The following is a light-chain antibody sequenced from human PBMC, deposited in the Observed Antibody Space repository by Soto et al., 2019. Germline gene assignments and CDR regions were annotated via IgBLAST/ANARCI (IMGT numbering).Light chain of an antibody. CDR3: QSYDSSLSGAV. V-gene: IGLV1-40*01. J-gene: IGLJ7*01. CDR2: GNS. CDR1: SSNIGAGYD. Sequence: QSVLTQPPSVSVAPGQRFTISCPGSSSNIGAGYDVHWYQQLPGTAPKLLIYGNSNRPSGVPDRFSGSKSGTSASLAITGLQAEDEADYYCQSYDSSLSGAVLGGGTQLTVL.